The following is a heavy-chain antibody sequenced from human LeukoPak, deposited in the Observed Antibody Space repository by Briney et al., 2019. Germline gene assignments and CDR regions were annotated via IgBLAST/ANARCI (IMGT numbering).Heavy chain of an antibody. J-gene: IGHJ3*02. CDR1: GFTFSSYG. Sequence: GRSLRLSCAASGFTFSSYGMHWVRQAPGKGLEWVAVISYDGSNKYYADSVKGRFTISRDNSKNTLYLQMNSLRAEDTAVYYCAKDSESGDFDIWGQGTMVTVSS. CDR2: ISYDGSNK. V-gene: IGHV3-30*18. D-gene: IGHD7-27*01. CDR3: AKDSESGDFDI.